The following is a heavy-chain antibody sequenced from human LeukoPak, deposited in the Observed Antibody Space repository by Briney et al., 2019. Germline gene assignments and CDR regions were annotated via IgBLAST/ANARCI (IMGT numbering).Heavy chain of an antibody. CDR2: ISYDGSNK. CDR1: GFTFSSYA. CDR3: ARVAEAAAFDS. D-gene: IGHD6-13*01. V-gene: IGHV3-30*04. Sequence: GGSLRLSCAASGFTFSSYAMHWVRQAPGKGLEWVAVISYDGSNKYYADSVKGRFTISRDNSKDTLYLQMNSLRAEDTAVYYCARVAEAAAFDSWGQGTLVTVSS. J-gene: IGHJ4*02.